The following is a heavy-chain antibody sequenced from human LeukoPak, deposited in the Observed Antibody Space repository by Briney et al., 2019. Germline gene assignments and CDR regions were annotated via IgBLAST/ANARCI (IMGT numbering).Heavy chain of an antibody. J-gene: IGHJ4*02. Sequence: ASVKVSCKASGGTFSSYAISWVRQAPGQGLEWMGGIIPIFGTANYAQEFQGRVTITADESTSTAYMELSSLRSEDTAVYYCGTSCWGDGCVYWGQGTLVTVPS. V-gene: IGHV1-69*13. CDR1: GGTFSSYA. CDR3: GTSCWGDGCVY. D-gene: IGHD2-2*01. CDR2: IIPIFGTA.